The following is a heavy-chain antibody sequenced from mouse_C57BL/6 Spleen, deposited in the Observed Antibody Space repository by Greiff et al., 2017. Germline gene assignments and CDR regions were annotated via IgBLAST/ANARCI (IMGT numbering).Heavy chain of an antibody. CDR1: GYTFTSYW. D-gene: IGHD2-3*01. Sequence: QVQLQQPGAELVMPGASVKLSCKASGYTFTSYWMHWVKQRPGQGLEWIGEIDPSDSYTNYNQKFKGKSTLTVDKSSSTAYMQLSSLTSEDSAVYYCAILYDAKGWGQGTTLTVSS. V-gene: IGHV1-69*01. CDR3: AILYDAKG. CDR2: IDPSDSYT. J-gene: IGHJ2*01.